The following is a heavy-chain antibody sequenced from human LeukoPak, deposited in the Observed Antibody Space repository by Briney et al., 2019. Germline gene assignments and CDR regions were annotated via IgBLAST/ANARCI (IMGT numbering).Heavy chain of an antibody. V-gene: IGHV3-23*01. Sequence: PGGSLRLSCAASGFTFSSYAMSWVRQAPGKGLEWVSAISGSGGSTYYADSVKGRFTISRDNSKNTLYLQMNSLRAEDTAVYYCETTMSSSWPPYHFDYWGQGTLVTVSS. CDR1: GFTFSSYA. J-gene: IGHJ4*02. CDR3: ETTMSSSWPPYHFDY. CDR2: ISGSGGST. D-gene: IGHD6-13*01.